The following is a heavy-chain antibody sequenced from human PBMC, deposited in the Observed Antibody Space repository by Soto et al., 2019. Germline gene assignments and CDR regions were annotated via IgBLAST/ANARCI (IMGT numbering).Heavy chain of an antibody. Sequence: EVQLVESGGGLIQPGGSLRLSCAVSGLTVSSYATSWVRQAPGEGLEWVSVIYASDSTHYADSVKGRFTISRDNSKNTLFLQMNSLRAEDTAVYYCAKGRMDVWGQGTTVTVS. V-gene: IGHV3-53*01. CDR2: IYASDST. CDR1: GLTVSSYA. CDR3: AKGRMDV. J-gene: IGHJ6*02.